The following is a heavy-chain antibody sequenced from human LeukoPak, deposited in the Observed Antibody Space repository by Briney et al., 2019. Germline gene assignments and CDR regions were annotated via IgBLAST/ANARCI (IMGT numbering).Heavy chain of an antibody. CDR1: GYTFTSYG. D-gene: IGHD3-22*01. V-gene: IGHV1-2*02. J-gene: IGHJ4*02. CDR2: INPNSGGT. CDR3: ARVAPRKNKWLPFDY. Sequence: ASVKVSCKASGYTFTSYGISWVRQAPGQGLEWMGWINPNSGGTNYAQKFQGRVTMTRDTSISTAYMELSRLRSDDTAVYYCARVAPRKNKWLPFDYWGQGTLVTVSS.